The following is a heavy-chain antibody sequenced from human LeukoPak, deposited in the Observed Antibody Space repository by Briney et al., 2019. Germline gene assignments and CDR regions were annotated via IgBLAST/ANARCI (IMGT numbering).Heavy chain of an antibody. V-gene: IGHV1-18*01. D-gene: IGHD6-6*01. CDR2: ISAYNGNT. CDR1: GYTFTSYG. CDR3: ARDTAQAARSVFDAFDI. J-gene: IGHJ3*02. Sequence: ASGKVSCKASGYTFTSYGISWVRQAPGQGLEWMGWISAYNGNTNYAQKLQGRVTMTTDTSTSTAYMELRSLRSDDTAVYYCARDTAQAARSVFDAFDIWGQGTMVTVSS.